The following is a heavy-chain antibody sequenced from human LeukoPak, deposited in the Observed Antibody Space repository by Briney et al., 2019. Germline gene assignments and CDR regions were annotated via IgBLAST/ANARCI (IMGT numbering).Heavy chain of an antibody. CDR3: ARALVYWSGYYTSYYFDY. CDR2: IDHSGST. J-gene: IGHJ4*02. CDR1: GGSFSGYY. D-gene: IGHD3-3*01. V-gene: IGHV4-34*01. Sequence: SETLSLTCAVYGGSFSGYYWSWIRQPPGKGLEWIGEIDHSGSTNYNPSLKSRVTISVDTSKNQFSLKLSSVTAADTAVYYCARALVYWSGYYTSYYFDYWGQGTLVTVSS.